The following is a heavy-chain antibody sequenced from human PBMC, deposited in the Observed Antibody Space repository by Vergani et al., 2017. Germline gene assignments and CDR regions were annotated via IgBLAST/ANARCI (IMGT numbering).Heavy chain of an antibody. V-gene: IGHV1-18*04. Sequence: VQLVQSGAEVKKPGESLKISCKGSGYSFTSYWIGWVRQAPGQGLEWMGWISAYNGNTNYAQKLQGRVTMTTDTSTSTAYMELRSLRSDDTAVYYCARDTGIAVAGSYYFDYWGQGTLVTVSS. D-gene: IGHD6-19*01. CDR1: GYSFTSYW. J-gene: IGHJ4*02. CDR3: ARDTGIAVAGSYYFDY. CDR2: ISAYNGNT.